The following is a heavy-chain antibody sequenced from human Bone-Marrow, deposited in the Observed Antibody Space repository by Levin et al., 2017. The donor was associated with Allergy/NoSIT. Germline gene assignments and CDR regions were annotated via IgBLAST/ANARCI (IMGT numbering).Heavy chain of an antibody. J-gene: IGHJ4*02. CDR1: GFTFSSYG. CDR3: AKDHSSGWDY. Sequence: LSLTCAASGFTFSSYGMHWVRQAPGKGLEWVAVISYDGSNKYYADSVKGRFTISRDNSKNTLYLQMNSLRAEDTAVYYCAKDHSSGWDYWGQGTLVTVSS. V-gene: IGHV3-30*18. CDR2: ISYDGSNK. D-gene: IGHD6-19*01.